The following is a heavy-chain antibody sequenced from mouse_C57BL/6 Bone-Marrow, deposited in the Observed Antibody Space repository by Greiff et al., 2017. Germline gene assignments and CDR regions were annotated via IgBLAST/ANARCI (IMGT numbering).Heavy chain of an antibody. Sequence: EVQLVESGGGLVKPGGSLKLSCAASGFTFSSYAMSWVRQTPEKRLEWVATISDGGSYTYYPDNVKGRFTISRDNAKNNLYLQMRHLKSEDTAMYYCARDYYGSSLYFDYWGQGTTLTVSS. CDR1: GFTFSSYA. CDR3: ARDYYGSSLYFDY. V-gene: IGHV5-4*01. D-gene: IGHD1-1*01. J-gene: IGHJ2*01. CDR2: ISDGGSYT.